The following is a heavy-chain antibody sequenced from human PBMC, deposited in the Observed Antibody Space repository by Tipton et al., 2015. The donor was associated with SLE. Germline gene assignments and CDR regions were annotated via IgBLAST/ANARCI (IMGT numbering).Heavy chain of an antibody. J-gene: IGHJ4*02. D-gene: IGHD3-10*01. CDR1: GYTFTSYA. V-gene: IGHV1-3*01. CDR2: INAGNGNT. CDR3: ARDPPYGSGSSYFDY. Sequence: QSGAEVKKPGASVKVSCKASGYTFTSYAMHWVRQAPGQRLEWMGWINAGNGNTKYSQKFQGRVTITRDTSASTAYMELSSLRSEDTAVYYCARDPPYGSGSSYFDYWGQGTLITVSS.